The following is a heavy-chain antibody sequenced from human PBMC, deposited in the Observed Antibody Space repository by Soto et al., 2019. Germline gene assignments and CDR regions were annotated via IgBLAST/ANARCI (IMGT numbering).Heavy chain of an antibody. J-gene: IGHJ4*02. D-gene: IGHD1-1*01. CDR3: ARGDWNYFDY. Sequence: HPGGSLRLSCAASGFTFSSYAMHWVRQAPGKGLEWVAVISYDGSNKYYADSVKGRFTISRDNSKNTLYLQMNSLGAEDTAVYYCARGDWNYFDYWGQGTLVTVSS. CDR2: ISYDGSNK. CDR1: GFTFSSYA. V-gene: IGHV3-30-3*01.